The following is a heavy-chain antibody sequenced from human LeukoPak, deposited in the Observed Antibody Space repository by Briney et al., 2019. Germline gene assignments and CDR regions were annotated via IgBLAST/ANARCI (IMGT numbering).Heavy chain of an antibody. CDR1: GGSVSSGSYY. V-gene: IGHV4-61*01. J-gene: IGHJ5*02. CDR3: ARGVYCSSTSCPVRNWFDP. CDR2: IYYSGST. D-gene: IGHD2-2*01. Sequence: PSETLSLTCTVSGGSVSSGSYYWSWIRQPPGKGLEWIGYIYYSGSTNYNPSLKSRVTISVDTSKNQFSLKLSSVTAADTAVYYCARGVYCSSTSCPVRNWFDPWGQGTLVTVSS.